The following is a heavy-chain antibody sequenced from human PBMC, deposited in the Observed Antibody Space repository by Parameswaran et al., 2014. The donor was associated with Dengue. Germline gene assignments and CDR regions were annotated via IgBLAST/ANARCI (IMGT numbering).Heavy chain of an antibody. CDR2: IIPIFGIT. CDR3: ARGPYCSRTKCYLVGGGYHYYYYYMDV. V-gene: IGHV1-69*01. D-gene: IGHD2-2*01. J-gene: IGHJ6*03. Sequence: WVRQAPGQGLEWMGGIIPIFGITNYAQKFQGRVTITADESTSTAHMELSSLRSEDTAVYYCARGPYCSRTKCYLVGGGYHYYYYYMDVWGKGTTVTVSS.